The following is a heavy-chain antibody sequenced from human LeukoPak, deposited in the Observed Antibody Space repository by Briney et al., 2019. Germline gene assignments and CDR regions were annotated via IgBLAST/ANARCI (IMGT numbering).Heavy chain of an antibody. CDR3: ARGLSIAARLAY. Sequence: PSETLSLTCAVYGGSFSGYYWSWIRQPPGKGLEWIGEINHSGSTNYNPSLKSRVTISVDTSKNQFSLKLSSVTAADTAVYYCARGLSIAARLAYWGQGTLVTVSS. J-gene: IGHJ4*02. CDR1: GGSFSGYY. V-gene: IGHV4-34*01. CDR2: INHSGST. D-gene: IGHD6-6*01.